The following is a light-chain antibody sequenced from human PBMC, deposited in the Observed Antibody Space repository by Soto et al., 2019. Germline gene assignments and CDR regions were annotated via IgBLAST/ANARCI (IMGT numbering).Light chain of an antibody. CDR1: SSDVGGYNY. V-gene: IGLV2-14*01. Sequence: QSVLTQPASVSGSPGQSITISCTGTSSDVGGYNYVSWYQQHPGTSPKLMIYEVSNRPSGVSNRFSGSKSGNTASLIISGLQAEDEGDYYCSSYTARSTWVFGGGTKVTVL. CDR3: SSYTARSTWV. J-gene: IGLJ3*02. CDR2: EVS.